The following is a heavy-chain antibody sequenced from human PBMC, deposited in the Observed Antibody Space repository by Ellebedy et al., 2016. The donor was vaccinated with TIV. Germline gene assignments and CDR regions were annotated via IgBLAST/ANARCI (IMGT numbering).Heavy chain of an antibody. CDR2: FIHSGGL. V-gene: IGHV4-34*12. J-gene: IGHJ4*02. CDR3: GHNRY. Sequence: MPSETLSLTCAVYGGSFSDYYWSWIRQPPGKGLEWIGEFIHSGGLNYNPSLKSRVTISVDTSKKQFYLILRSVTAADTAMYYCGHNRYWGQGTLVTVSS. CDR1: GGSFSDYY.